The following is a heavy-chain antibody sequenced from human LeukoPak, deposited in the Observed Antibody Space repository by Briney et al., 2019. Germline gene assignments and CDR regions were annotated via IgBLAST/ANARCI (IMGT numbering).Heavy chain of an antibody. CDR3: ARGRRDGYNFIPD. D-gene: IGHD5-24*01. J-gene: IGHJ4*02. V-gene: IGHV4-34*01. CDR2: INHSGST. CDR1: GGSIGSYY. Sequence: PSETLSLTCTVSGGSIGSYYWSWIRQPPGKGLEWIGEINHSGSTNYNPSLKSRVTISVNTSKNQFSLKLSSVTAADTAVYYCARGRRDGYNFIPDWGQGTLVTVSS.